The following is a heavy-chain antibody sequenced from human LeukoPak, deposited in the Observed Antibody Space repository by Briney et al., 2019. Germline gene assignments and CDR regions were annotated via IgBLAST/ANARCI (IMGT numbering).Heavy chain of an antibody. CDR2: MNPNSGNT. Sequence: ASVKVSCKASGYTFTGYDINWVRQATGQGLEWMGWMNPNSGNTGYAQKFQGRVTITRNTSISTAYMELSSLRSEDTAVYYCARGDLRAYCGGDCLDAFDIWGQGTMVTVSS. V-gene: IGHV1-8*03. CDR3: ARGDLRAYCGGDCLDAFDI. J-gene: IGHJ3*02. CDR1: GYTFTGYD. D-gene: IGHD2-21*02.